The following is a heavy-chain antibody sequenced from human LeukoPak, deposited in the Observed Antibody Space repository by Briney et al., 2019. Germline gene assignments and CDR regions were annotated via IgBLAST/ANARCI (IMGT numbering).Heavy chain of an antibody. V-gene: IGHV1-2*02. Sequence: ASVKVSCKASGYTFTNYYIHWVQQAPGQGLEWMGWINPNSGGTNYAQKFQGRVTMTRDTSISTAYMELSRLRSDDTAVYYCARDEYCSSTSCYVEGINWFDPWGQGTLVTVSS. J-gene: IGHJ5*02. CDR1: GYTFTNYY. D-gene: IGHD2-2*01. CDR3: ARDEYCSSTSCYVEGINWFDP. CDR2: INPNSGGT.